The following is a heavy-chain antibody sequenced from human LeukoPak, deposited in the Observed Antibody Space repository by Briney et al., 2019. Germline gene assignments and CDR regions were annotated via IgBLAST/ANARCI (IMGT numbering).Heavy chain of an antibody. CDR3: ARDLYYYGSGSDNFLYY. CDR2: INSGGTT. CDR1: GFSVCSNY. D-gene: IGHD3-10*01. J-gene: IGHJ4*02. Sequence: PGGSLRLSCAASGFSVCSNYMNWVRQAPGQGLEWVSVINSGGTTHYADSVKGRFTISRDNSKNTLYLQMNSLRAEDTAVYYCARDLYYYGSGSDNFLYYWGQGTLVTVSS. V-gene: IGHV3-53*01.